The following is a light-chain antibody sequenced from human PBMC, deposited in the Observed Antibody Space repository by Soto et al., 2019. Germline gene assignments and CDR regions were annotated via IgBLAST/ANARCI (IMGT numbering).Light chain of an antibody. CDR1: QDINNC. CDR3: QQYDNLPLT. Sequence: DIQMTQTPSSLSASVGDRVPITCQASQDINNCLNWYYQKPGKAPKLLIYDASNLETGVPSRFSGSGSGTHFTLTISSLQPEDTATYYCQQYDNLPLTFGPGTKVEIK. J-gene: IGKJ3*01. V-gene: IGKV1-33*01. CDR2: DAS.